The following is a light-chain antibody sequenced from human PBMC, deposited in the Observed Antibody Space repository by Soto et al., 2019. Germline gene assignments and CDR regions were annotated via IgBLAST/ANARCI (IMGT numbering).Light chain of an antibody. Sequence: QSALTQPPSASGSPGQSVTISCTGTSSDVGDYNYVSWYQQHPGKVPKLMIYEVTKRPSGVPDRFSGSKSGSTASLTVSGLQAEDEADYYCSSYAGSNDLVFGGGTKVTVL. CDR3: SSYAGSNDLV. V-gene: IGLV2-8*01. J-gene: IGLJ2*01. CDR1: SSDVGDYNY. CDR2: EVT.